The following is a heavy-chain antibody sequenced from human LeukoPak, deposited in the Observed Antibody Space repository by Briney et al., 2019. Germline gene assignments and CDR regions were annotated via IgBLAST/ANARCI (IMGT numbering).Heavy chain of an antibody. CDR3: ARVGLTYYYDSSGYNWFDP. V-gene: IGHV3-48*01. CDR2: IGSSSSTI. CDR1: GFTFSSYS. Sequence: PGGSLRLSCAASGFTFSSYSMNWVRQAPGKGLEWVSYIGSSSSTIYYADSVKGRFTISRDNAKNSLYLQMNSLRAEDTAVYYCARVGLTYYYDSSGYNWFDPWGQGTLVTVSS. D-gene: IGHD3-22*01. J-gene: IGHJ5*02.